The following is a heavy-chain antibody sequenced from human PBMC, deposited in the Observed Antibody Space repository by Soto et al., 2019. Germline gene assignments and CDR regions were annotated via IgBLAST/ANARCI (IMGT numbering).Heavy chain of an antibody. Sequence: QVQLQESGPGLVKPSQTLSLTCTVSGGSISSGGYYWSWIRQHPGKGLEWIGYIYYSGSTYYNPSLKSRVTVAVDPSKNQFSLKLSSVTAADTAVYYCARAVDYGDYPRYFDYWGQGTLVTVSS. CDR2: IYYSGST. D-gene: IGHD4-17*01. J-gene: IGHJ4*02. CDR1: GGSISSGGYY. CDR3: ARAVDYGDYPRYFDY. V-gene: IGHV4-31*03.